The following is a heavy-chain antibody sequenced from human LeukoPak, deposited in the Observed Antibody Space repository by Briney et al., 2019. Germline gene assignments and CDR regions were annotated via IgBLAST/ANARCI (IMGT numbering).Heavy chain of an antibody. CDR3: ARGGYYYDSSGYYYQLGEELDY. J-gene: IGHJ4*02. CDR1: GYTFTSYY. CDR2: INPSGGST. D-gene: IGHD3-22*01. V-gene: IGHV1-46*01. Sequence: GASVKVSCKASGYTFTSYYMHWVRQAPGQGLEWMGIINPSGGSTSYAQKFQGRVAMTRDTSTSTVYMELSSLRSEDTAVYYCARGGYYYDSSGYYYQLGEELDYWGQGTLVTVSS.